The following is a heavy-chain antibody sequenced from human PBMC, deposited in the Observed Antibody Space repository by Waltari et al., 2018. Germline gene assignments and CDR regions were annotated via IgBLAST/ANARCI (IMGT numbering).Heavy chain of an antibody. J-gene: IGHJ3*02. CDR3: ARAYYYDSSGPRVVDAFDI. V-gene: IGHV4-59*01. D-gene: IGHD3-22*01. CDR2: IYYIGST. CDR1: GGSISSYY. Sequence: QVQLQESGPGLVKPSETLSLTCTVPGGSISSYYWSWIRQPPGKGLEWIGYIYYIGSTNSNPSRNSRVSISVGTSKNQFSLKLGSVTAADTAVYYCARAYYYDSSGPRVVDAFDIWGQGTMVTVSS.